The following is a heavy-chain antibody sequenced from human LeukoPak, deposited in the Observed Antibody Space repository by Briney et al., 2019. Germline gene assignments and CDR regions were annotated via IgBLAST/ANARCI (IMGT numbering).Heavy chain of an antibody. J-gene: IGHJ3*01. D-gene: IGHD2-2*01. CDR2: IYPGDSDT. CDR1: GFRSTTYW. V-gene: IGHV5-51*01. CDR3: ARHVSSSRVAYDV. Sequence: RGESLKISCKGSGFRSTTYWIAWVRQMPGKGLEWMGIIYPGDSDTRYSPSFQGQVTISVDKSISTAYLEWSSLKASDTAMYYCARHVSSSRVAYDVWGQGTMVTVSS.